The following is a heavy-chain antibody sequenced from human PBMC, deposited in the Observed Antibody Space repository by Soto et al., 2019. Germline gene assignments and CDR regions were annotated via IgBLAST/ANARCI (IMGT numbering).Heavy chain of an antibody. CDR2: INHSGST. Sequence: SETLSLTCAVYGGSFSGYYWSWIRQPPGKGLEWIGEINHSGSTNYNPSLKSRVTISVDTSKNQFSLKLSSVTAADTAVYYCATSWATVTTSHWFDPWGQGTLVTVSS. V-gene: IGHV4-34*01. CDR1: GGSFSGYY. CDR3: ATSWATVTTSHWFDP. D-gene: IGHD4-17*01. J-gene: IGHJ5*02.